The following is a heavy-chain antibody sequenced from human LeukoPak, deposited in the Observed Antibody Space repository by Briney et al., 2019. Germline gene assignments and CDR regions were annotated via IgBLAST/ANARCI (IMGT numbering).Heavy chain of an antibody. D-gene: IGHD6-13*01. CDR1: GGSISSHY. V-gene: IGHV4-59*11. CDR3: VRDRGGAAAFDWFDP. J-gene: IGHJ5*02. Sequence: SETLSLTCAVSGGSISSHYWHWIRQPPGKGLEWIGYIHYSGSTNFNPSLKSRVTISLDTSKKQFSLKLSSVTAADTAVYYCVRDRGGAAAFDWFDPWGQGTLVTVSS. CDR2: IHYSGST.